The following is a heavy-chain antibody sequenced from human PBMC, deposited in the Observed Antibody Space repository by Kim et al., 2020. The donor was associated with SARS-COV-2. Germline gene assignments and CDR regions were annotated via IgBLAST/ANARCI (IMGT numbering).Heavy chain of an antibody. CDR2: N. J-gene: IGHJ6*02. Sequence: NYIADSLKGRFTIARDNSENPLYLQKSSLIAEDTAVYYCARSASYYYGMDVWGQGPTVPVSS. V-gene: IGHV3-33*01. CDR3: ARSASYYYGMDV.